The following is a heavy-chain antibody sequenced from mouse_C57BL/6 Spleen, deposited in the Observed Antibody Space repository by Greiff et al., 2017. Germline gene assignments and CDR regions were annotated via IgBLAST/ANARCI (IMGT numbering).Heavy chain of an antibody. V-gene: IGHV1-82*01. CDR3: ARALYYYGSSTSYYFDY. Sequence: QVQLKQSGPELVKPGASVKISCKASGYAFSSSWMNWVKQRPGKGLEWIGRIYPGDGDTNYNGKFKGKATLTADKSSSTAYLQLSSLTSEDSAVYFCARALYYYGSSTSYYFDYWGQGTTLTVSS. D-gene: IGHD1-1*01. CDR1: GYAFSSSW. J-gene: IGHJ2*01. CDR2: IYPGDGDT.